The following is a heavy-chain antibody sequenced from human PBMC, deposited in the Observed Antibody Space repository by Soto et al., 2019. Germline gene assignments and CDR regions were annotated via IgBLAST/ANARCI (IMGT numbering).Heavy chain of an antibody. V-gene: IGHV1-2*02. D-gene: IGHD3-3*01. CDR3: ARGGGVGVAGSAAFDM. Sequence: QLHLVQSGAVVKKPGASVTVSCSASGYPVTAYYMHWVRQAPGRGLEWMGGINPATGAAKYTQTFQGRATIAWDTSTSTVFMELSGLTSEDTAVFSCARGGGVGVAGSAAFDMWGQGTLVTVSS. J-gene: IGHJ3*02. CDR2: INPATGAA. CDR1: GYPVTAYY.